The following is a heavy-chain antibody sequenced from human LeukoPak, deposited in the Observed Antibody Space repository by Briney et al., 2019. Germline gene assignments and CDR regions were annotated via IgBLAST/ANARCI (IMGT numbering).Heavy chain of an antibody. CDR1: GGSISSSSYY. Sequence: SETLPLTCTVSGGSISSSSYYWGWIRQPPGKGLEWIGSIYYSGSTYYNPSLKSRVTISVDTSKNQFSLKLSSVTAADTAVYYCARLRYFDWFVDYWGQGTLVTVSS. CDR2: IYYSGST. D-gene: IGHD3-9*01. CDR3: ARLRYFDWFVDY. J-gene: IGHJ4*02. V-gene: IGHV4-39*07.